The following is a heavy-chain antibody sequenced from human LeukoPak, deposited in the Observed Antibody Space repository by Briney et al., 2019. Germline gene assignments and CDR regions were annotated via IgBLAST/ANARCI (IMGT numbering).Heavy chain of an antibody. CDR2: IASICAGT. CDR3: AKDRPNYHESNGHYYRPNGDY. CDR1: GFTSSIYA. Sequence: GGSLRPSSAASGFTSSIYAMSGVRKAQAKGLEWVSSIASICAGTFYADSVNDRFTISRDNSKNTLYLQMSRLRAEDTAMYYCAKDRPNYHESNGHYYRPNGDYWGQGTLVTVSS. D-gene: IGHD3-22*01. J-gene: IGHJ4*02. V-gene: IGHV3-23*01.